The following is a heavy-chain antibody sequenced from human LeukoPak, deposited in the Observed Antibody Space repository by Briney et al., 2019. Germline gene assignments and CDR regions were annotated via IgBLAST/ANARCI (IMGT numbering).Heavy chain of an antibody. CDR2: IQYTGRT. CDR1: VDSLTSVTEY. J-gene: IGHJ2*01. Sequence: SETLSLTCTVSVDSLTSVTEYCGWIRQPPGEGLEWIVYIQYTGRTDYSPPLKSRASLSVDLSKNQFSLELTSVTAADTAVYYCARGLAYGRYYSYWYFDLWGRGTLVTVSS. V-gene: IGHV4-61*01. CDR3: ARGLAYGRYYSYWYFDL. D-gene: IGHD3-22*01.